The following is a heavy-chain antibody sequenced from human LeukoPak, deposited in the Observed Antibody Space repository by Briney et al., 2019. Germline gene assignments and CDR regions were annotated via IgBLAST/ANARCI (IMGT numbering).Heavy chain of an antibody. D-gene: IGHD4-17*01. CDR1: GFTFSSYS. J-gene: IGHJ3*02. Sequence: GGSLRLSCAASGFTFSSYSMNWVRQAPGKGLEWVSSISSSSSYIYYADSVKGRFTISRDNAKNSLYLQMKSLRAEDTAVYYCARMRLRHAFDIWGQGTMVTVSS. CDR3: ARMRLRHAFDI. V-gene: IGHV3-21*01. CDR2: ISSSSSYI.